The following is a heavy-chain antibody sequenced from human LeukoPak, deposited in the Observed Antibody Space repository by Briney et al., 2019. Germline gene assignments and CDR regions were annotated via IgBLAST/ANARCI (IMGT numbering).Heavy chain of an antibody. CDR3: AREQDPFGYCSGGSCSYYFDY. J-gene: IGHJ4*02. Sequence: SVKVSCKASGYTFTSYDINWVRQAPGQGLEWMGRITPILGIANYAQKFQGRVTITADKSTSTAYMELSSPRSEDTAVYYCAREQDPFGYCSGGSCSYYFDYWGQGTLVTVSS. D-gene: IGHD2-15*01. CDR1: GYTFTSYD. V-gene: IGHV1-69*04. CDR2: ITPILGIA.